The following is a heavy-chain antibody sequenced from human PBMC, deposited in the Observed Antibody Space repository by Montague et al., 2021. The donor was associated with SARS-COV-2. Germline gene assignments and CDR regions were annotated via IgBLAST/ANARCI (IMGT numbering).Heavy chain of an antibody. CDR2: IYYSGST. Sequence: SETLSLTCTASGGSISSYYWSWIRQPPGKGLEWIGYIYYSGSTNYNSSLKSRVTISVDTSKNQFSLKLSSVTAADTAVYYCARGSGWMGNAFDIWGQGTMVTVSS. D-gene: IGHD6-19*01. J-gene: IGHJ3*02. CDR3: ARGSGWMGNAFDI. V-gene: IGHV4-59*01. CDR1: GGSISSYY.